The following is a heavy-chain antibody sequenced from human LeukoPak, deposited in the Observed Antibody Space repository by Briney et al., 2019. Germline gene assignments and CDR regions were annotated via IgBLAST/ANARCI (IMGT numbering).Heavy chain of an antibody. Sequence: SETLSLTCTVSGGSISSYYWSWIRQPPGKGLEWIGYIYYSGSTNYNPSLKSRVTISVDTSKNQFSLKLSSVTAADTAVYYCARMYSRLSEVGYWGQGPLVTVSS. CDR2: IYYSGST. CDR1: GGSISSYY. D-gene: IGHD6-6*01. CDR3: ARMYSRLSEVGY. J-gene: IGHJ4*02. V-gene: IGHV4-59*01.